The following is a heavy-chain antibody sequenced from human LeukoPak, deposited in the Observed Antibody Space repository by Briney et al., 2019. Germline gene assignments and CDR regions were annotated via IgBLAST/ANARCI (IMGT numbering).Heavy chain of an antibody. CDR1: GGSISSYS. Sequence: PSETLSLTCTFSGGSISSYSWSWVRQPAGKGLEWIGRIYTSGSTNYNPSLKSRVTMSVDTSKNQFSLKLSSVTAADTAVYYCAREQSAWSSSWNDYWGQGTLVTVSS. V-gene: IGHV4-4*07. CDR2: IYTSGST. J-gene: IGHJ4*02. CDR3: AREQSAWSSSWNDY. D-gene: IGHD6-13*01.